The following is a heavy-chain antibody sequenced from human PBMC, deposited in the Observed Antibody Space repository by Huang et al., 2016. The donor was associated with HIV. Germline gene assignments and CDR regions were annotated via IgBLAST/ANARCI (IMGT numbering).Heavy chain of an antibody. CDR1: GGSIRSSDYH. V-gene: IGHV4-39*01. CDR2: IYYRGRT. Sequence: QLLLQESGPGLVKPSEVLALTCAVSGGSIRSSDYHWGWIRQPPGKGVGGIGSIYYRGRTHYSPALKSRVTIAVDTSKNLFFLNLTSMTAADTAVYYCARHREGPVAYYSGWGSHLNYMDVWGRGRTVVVSS. D-gene: IGHD3-10*01. CDR3: ARHREGPVAYYSGWGSHLNYMDV. J-gene: IGHJ6*03.